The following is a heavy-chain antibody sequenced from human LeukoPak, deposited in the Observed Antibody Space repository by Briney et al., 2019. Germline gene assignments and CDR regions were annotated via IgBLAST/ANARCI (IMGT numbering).Heavy chain of an antibody. V-gene: IGHV3-7*01. D-gene: IGHD3-3*01. CDR2: IKPDGSEK. CDR3: AKDRAGYDFWSGYPSAFDI. Sequence: GGSLRLSCAVSGFSFDTYWMTWVRQAPGKGLEWVANIKPDGSEKYYADSVKGRFTISRDNSKNTLYLQMNSLRAEDTAVYYCAKDRAGYDFWSGYPSAFDIWGQGTMVTVSS. J-gene: IGHJ3*02. CDR1: GFSFDTYW.